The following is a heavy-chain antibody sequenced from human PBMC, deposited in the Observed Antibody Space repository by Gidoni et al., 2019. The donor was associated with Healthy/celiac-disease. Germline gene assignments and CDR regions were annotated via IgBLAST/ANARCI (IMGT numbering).Heavy chain of an antibody. J-gene: IGHJ4*02. V-gene: IGHV4-59*01. Sequence: QVQLQESGPGLVKPSETPSLTCTDSGGSISSYYWSWIRQPPGKGLEWIGYSYYSGSTNYNPSLKSRVTISVDTSKNQFSLKLSSVTAADTAVYYCASTTASVRGSGSYYNWGQGTLVTVSS. CDR3: ASTTASVRGSGSYYN. D-gene: IGHD3-10*01. CDR1: GGSISSYY. CDR2: SYYSGST.